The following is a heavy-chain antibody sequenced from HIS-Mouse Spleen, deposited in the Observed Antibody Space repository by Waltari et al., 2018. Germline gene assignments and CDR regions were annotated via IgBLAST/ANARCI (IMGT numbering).Heavy chain of an antibody. CDR3: ARDFHDFWSGYYGGDKKHDAFDI. V-gene: IGHV4-4*07. CDR1: GGSISSYY. J-gene: IGHJ3*02. CDR2: IYTSGST. Sequence: QVQLQESGPGLVKPSETLSLTCTVSGGSISSYYWIWTRQPAGKGLEWIGRIYTSGSTNYNPSLKSRVTMSVDTSKNQFSLKLSSVTAADTAVYYCARDFHDFWSGYYGGDKKHDAFDIWGQGTMVTVSS. D-gene: IGHD3-3*01.